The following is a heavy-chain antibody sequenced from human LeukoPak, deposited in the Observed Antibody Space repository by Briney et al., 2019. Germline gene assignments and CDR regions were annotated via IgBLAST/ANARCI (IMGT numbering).Heavy chain of an antibody. Sequence: SETLSLTCTVSGGSISSYYWSWIRQPPGKGLEGMGYIYYSGSTNYNPSLKSRVTISVDTSKNQFSLKLSSVTAADTAVYYCARVPNYYDSSGYYYAFDIWGQGTMVTVSS. CDR2: IYYSGST. CDR1: GGSISSYY. J-gene: IGHJ3*02. V-gene: IGHV4-59*01. CDR3: ARVPNYYDSSGYYYAFDI. D-gene: IGHD3-22*01.